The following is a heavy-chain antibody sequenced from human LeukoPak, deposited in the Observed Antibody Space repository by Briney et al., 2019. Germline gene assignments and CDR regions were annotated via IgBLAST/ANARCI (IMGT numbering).Heavy chain of an antibody. CDR2: INPNSGGT. Sequence: ASVKVSCKASGYTFTGYYMHWVRQAPGQGLEWMGRINPNSGGTNNAQKLQGRVTMTRATSINTAYMELSRLRSDDTAVYYCARAPLYCSGGSCYDYWGQGTLVTVSS. D-gene: IGHD2-15*01. CDR1: GYTFTGYY. V-gene: IGHV1-2*06. CDR3: ARAPLYCSGGSCYDY. J-gene: IGHJ4*02.